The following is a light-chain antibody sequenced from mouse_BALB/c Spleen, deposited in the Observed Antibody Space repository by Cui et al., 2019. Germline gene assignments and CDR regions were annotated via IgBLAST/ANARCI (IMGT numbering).Light chain of an antibody. CDR2: KAS. CDR1: QNINVW. CDR3: QQGQSYPVT. V-gene: IGKV10-94*04. Sequence: DIQINQSPSSLSASLGDTITITCHASQNINVWLSWYQQKPGKIPKLLIYKASTMRTGGPSRFSGSGTGTGFTLTISGVQPESIATYYCQQGQSYPVTFGSGTKLEIK. J-gene: IGKJ4*01.